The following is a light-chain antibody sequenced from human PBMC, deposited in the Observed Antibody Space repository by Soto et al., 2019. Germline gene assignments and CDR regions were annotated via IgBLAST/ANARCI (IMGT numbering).Light chain of an antibody. J-gene: IGLJ1*01. V-gene: IGLV2-14*01. CDR2: EVS. Sequence: QSALTQPASVSGSPGQSITISCTGTSGDVGACYYVSWYQQLPGKAPKLMIYEVSNRPPGISNRFSGSKSGNTAPLTISGLQAEDEADYYCSSCTSSNSLYVFGTX. CDR3: SSCTSSNSLYV. CDR1: SGDVGACYY.